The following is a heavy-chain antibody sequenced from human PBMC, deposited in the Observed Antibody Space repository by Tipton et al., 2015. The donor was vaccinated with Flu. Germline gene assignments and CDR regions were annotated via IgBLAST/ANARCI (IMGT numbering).Heavy chain of an antibody. Sequence: TLSLTCSVSGDSMGSRYYWAWIRQAPGKGLEWIANIHRAGNTYYNPSLKSRVTLSVDTSKNQFSLKLSSVTAADTAVYYCAREGLRKNWFDPWGQGTLVTVSS. CDR3: AREGLRKNWFDP. CDR2: IHRAGNT. CDR1: GDSMGSRYY. J-gene: IGHJ5*02. V-gene: IGHV4-38-2*02.